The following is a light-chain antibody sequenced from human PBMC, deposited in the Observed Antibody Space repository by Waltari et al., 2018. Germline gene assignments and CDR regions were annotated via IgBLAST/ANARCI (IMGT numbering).Light chain of an antibody. Sequence: EIVMTQSPATLSVSPGERATLSCRASQSISSNFAWYQQKPGQAPRLLIFGASTRATGFPARFSGSGSGTEFTLTISSLQSEDFAVYYCQQYNKWPTFGQGTKVEIK. V-gene: IGKV3-15*01. CDR2: GAS. CDR3: QQYNKWPT. CDR1: QSISSN. J-gene: IGKJ1*01.